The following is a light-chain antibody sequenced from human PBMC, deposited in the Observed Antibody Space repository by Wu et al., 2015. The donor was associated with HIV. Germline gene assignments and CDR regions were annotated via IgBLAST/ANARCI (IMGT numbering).Light chain of an antibody. Sequence: EIVLTQSPATLSLSPGERVTLSCRASQTVNSQYLAWYQQKFGQPPRLLIYGSSIRATGIPDRFSGSGSGTDFSLTISRLEPEDFAVYYCQQCGRSPPGSFGQGTKLQIK. CDR1: QTVNSQY. V-gene: IGKV3-20*01. CDR3: QQCGRSPPGS. CDR2: GSS. J-gene: IGKJ2*03.